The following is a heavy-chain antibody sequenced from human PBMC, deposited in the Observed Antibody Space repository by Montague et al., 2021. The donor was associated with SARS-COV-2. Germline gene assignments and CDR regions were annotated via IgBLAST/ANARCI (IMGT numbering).Heavy chain of an antibody. Sequence: CAISGDSVSSNSAAWNWIRQSPSRGLEWLGRTYYRSKWYNDYAVSVKSRITINPDTSKNQFSLQLKSVTPEDTAVYYCARDDPYCTSGVCYTGNMFDPWGQGTLVTVSS. D-gene: IGHD2-8*01. J-gene: IGHJ5*02. CDR1: GDSVSSNSAA. CDR2: TYYRSKWYN. V-gene: IGHV6-1*01. CDR3: ARDDPYCTSGVCYTGNMFDP.